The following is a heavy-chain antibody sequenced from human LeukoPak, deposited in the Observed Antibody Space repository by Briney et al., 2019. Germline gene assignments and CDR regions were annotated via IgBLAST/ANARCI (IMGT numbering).Heavy chain of an antibody. Sequence: SETLSLTCAVYGGSFSGYYWSWIRQPPGKGLEWIGEINHSGSTNYNPSLKSRVTISVDTSKNQFSLKLSSVTAADTAVYYCARGNLAGYSITMVRGVPTPFDYWGQGTLVTVSS. CDR2: INHSGST. V-gene: IGHV4-34*01. D-gene: IGHD3-10*01. J-gene: IGHJ4*02. CDR3: ARGNLAGYSITMVRGVPTPFDY. CDR1: GGSFSGYY.